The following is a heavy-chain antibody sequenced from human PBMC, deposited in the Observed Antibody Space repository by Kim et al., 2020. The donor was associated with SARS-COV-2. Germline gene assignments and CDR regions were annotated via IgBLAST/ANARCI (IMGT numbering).Heavy chain of an antibody. V-gene: IGHV3-48*02. Sequence: LSLTCAASGFTFSRYSMNWVRQAPGKGLEWVSYISSSSTIYYADSVKGRFTISRDNAENSVSLQMISLRDEDTAVYFCARSGNFRIDYWGQGTLVTVSS. CDR2: ISSSSTI. CDR3: ARSGNFRIDY. J-gene: IGHJ4*02. CDR1: GFTFSRYS.